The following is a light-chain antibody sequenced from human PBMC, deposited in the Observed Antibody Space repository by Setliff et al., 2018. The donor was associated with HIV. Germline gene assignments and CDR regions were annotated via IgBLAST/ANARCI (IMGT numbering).Light chain of an antibody. J-gene: IGLJ1*01. CDR1: SSNIGAGYD. V-gene: IGLV1-40*01. CDR3: QSYDSGLSGYV. CDR2: ANT. Sequence: QSVLTQPPSVSGAPGQRVIISCTGSSSNIGAGYDVHWYQQLPGTAPKLLIYANTNRPSGVPDRFSGSKSDTSASLAITGLQAEDETDYYCQSYDSGLSGYVFGTGTKVTVL.